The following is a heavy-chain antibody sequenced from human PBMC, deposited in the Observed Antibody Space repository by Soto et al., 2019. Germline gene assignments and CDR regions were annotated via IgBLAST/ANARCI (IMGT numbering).Heavy chain of an antibody. CDR1: GFTFSSYA. Sequence: EVQLLESGGGLVQPGGSLRLSCAASGFTFSSYAMNWVRQAPGKGLEWVSGITGSSGSTDYADSVKGRFTISRDNSKSKLYLELNSLRADDTAIYFCAKSMAAYYFDYWGQGAQVTVSS. CDR3: AKSMAAYYFDY. J-gene: IGHJ4*02. D-gene: IGHD3-10*01. CDR2: ITGSSGST. V-gene: IGHV3-23*01.